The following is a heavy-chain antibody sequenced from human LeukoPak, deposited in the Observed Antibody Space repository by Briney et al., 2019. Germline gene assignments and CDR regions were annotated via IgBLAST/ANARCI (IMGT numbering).Heavy chain of an antibody. D-gene: IGHD6-13*01. J-gene: IGHJ4*02. CDR3: AGQQLATFDY. CDR2: ISYDGSNK. V-gene: IGHV3-30*03. CDR1: GFTFSSYG. Sequence: GGSLRLACAASGFTFSSYGMHWVRQAPGKGLEWVAVISYDGSNKYYADSVKGRFTISRDNSKNTLYLQMNSLRAEDTAVYYCAGQQLATFDYWGQGTLVTVSS.